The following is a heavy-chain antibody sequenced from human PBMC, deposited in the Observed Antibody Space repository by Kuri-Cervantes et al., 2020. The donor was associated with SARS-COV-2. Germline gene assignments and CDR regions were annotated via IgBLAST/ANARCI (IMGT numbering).Heavy chain of an antibody. CDR2: TRNKANSYTT. V-gene: IGHV3-72*01. Sequence: GESLKISCAASGFTFSSYSMNWVRQAPGKGLEWVGRTRNKANSYTTEYAASVKGRFTISRDDSKNSLYLQMNSLKTEDTAVYYCARGNYYDSSGYFYYYGMDVWGQGTTVTVSS. CDR3: ARGNYYDSSGYFYYYGMDV. CDR1: GFTFSSYS. D-gene: IGHD3-22*01. J-gene: IGHJ6*02.